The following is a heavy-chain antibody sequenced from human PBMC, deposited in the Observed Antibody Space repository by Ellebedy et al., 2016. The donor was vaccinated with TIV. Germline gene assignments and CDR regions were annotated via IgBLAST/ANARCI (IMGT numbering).Heavy chain of an antibody. J-gene: IGHJ6*02. Sequence: GGSLRLXXAASGFTFSSYWMHWVRQAPGKGLVWVSRINSDGSSTSYADSVKGRFTISRDNAKNTLYLQMNSLRAEDTAVYYCARDRIISPSHTRSYGMDVWGQGTTVTVSS. CDR2: INSDGSST. CDR3: ARDRIISPSHTRSYGMDV. CDR1: GFTFSSYW. V-gene: IGHV3-74*01. D-gene: IGHD3-10*01.